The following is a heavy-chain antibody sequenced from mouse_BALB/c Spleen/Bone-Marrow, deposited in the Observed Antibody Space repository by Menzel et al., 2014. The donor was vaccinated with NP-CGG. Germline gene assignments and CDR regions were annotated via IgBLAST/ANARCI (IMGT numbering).Heavy chain of an antibody. CDR2: IDPSDSYT. Sequence: QVQLQQSGAELVKPGASVKLSCKASGYTFTSYWMHLVKQRPGQGLEWIGEIDPSDSYTNYNQKFKGKATLTVDKSSSTAYMQLSSLTSGDSAAYYCARDSITTVVATDYWGQGTTLTVSS. V-gene: IGHV1-69*02. J-gene: IGHJ2*01. CDR3: ARDSITTVVATDY. CDR1: GYTFTSYW. D-gene: IGHD1-1*01.